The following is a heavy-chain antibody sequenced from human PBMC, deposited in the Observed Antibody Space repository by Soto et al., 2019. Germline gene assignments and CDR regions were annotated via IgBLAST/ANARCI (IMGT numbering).Heavy chain of an antibody. Sequence: QITLKESGPTLVKPTQTRTPTCTISGFSLTTSVVGVGWIRQPPGRALEWLALIYWDDDKRYSPSLNSRLTITKDTSKNQVVLTMTNMDPSDTATYYCAHRSMTSFDYWGQGTLVTVS. D-gene: IGHD2-21*02. CDR2: IYWDDDK. CDR3: AHRSMTSFDY. CDR1: GFSLTTSVVG. J-gene: IGHJ4*02. V-gene: IGHV2-5*02.